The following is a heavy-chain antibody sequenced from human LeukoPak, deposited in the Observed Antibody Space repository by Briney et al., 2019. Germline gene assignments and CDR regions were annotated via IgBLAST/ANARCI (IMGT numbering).Heavy chain of an antibody. V-gene: IGHV1-2*02. CDR1: GYTFTDFY. CDR2: INPNSGGT. Sequence: ASVKVSCKASGYTFTDFYIHWVRQAPGQGREWMGWINPNSGGTNYAQRFQGRVTMTRDTSISTAYMEVSRLRSDDTAIYYCANTLHLGELSLTPFDNWGQGTLVTVSS. D-gene: IGHD3-16*02. CDR3: ANTLHLGELSLTPFDN. J-gene: IGHJ4*02.